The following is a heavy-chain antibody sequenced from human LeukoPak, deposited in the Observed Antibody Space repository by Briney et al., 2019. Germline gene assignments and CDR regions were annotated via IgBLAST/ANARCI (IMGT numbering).Heavy chain of an antibody. CDR1: GGSISSGGYY. D-gene: IGHD3-10*01. J-gene: IGHJ5*02. V-gene: IGHV4-30-2*01. Sequence: PSQTLSLTCTVSGGSISSGGYYWSWIRQPPGKGLEWIGEINHSGSTNYNPSLKSRVTISVDTSKNQFSLKLSSVTAADTAVYYCARGRITMVRGVISLSFDPWGQGTLVTVSS. CDR2: INHSGST. CDR3: ARGRITMVRGVISLSFDP.